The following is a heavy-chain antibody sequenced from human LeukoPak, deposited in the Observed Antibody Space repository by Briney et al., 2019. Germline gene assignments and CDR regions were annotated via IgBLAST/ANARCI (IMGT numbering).Heavy chain of an antibody. CDR1: GYTFTGYY. D-gene: IGHD3-10*01. J-gene: IGHJ6*02. V-gene: IGHV1-2*02. CDR2: INPNSGGT. CDR3: ARVPPYGSGSSETYYYYGMDV. Sequence: ASVKVACKAAGYTFTGYYMHWVRQAPGQGLEWMGWINPNSGGTNYAQKFQGRVTMNRDTSISTAYMELSRLRSDDTAVYNCARVPPYGSGSSETYYYYGMDVWGQGTTVTVSS.